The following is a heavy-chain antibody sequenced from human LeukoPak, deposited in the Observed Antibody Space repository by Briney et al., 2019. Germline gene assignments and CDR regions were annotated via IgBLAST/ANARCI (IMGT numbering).Heavy chain of an antibody. D-gene: IGHD5-18*01. V-gene: IGHV4-38-2*02. CDR1: GYSISSGYY. CDR3: ARDPGGYSYGRPPEAFDH. CDR2: IYHSGST. J-gene: IGHJ4*02. Sequence: SETLSLTCNVSGYSISSGYYWGWIRQPPGKGLEWIGGIYHSGSTYYNPSLRSRVTISMDTSKNQFSLRLNSVTAADTAVYYCARDPGGYSYGRPPEAFDHWGQGTLVTVSS.